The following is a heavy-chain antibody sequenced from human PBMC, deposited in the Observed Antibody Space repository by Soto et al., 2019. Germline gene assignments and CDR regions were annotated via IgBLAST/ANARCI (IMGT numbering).Heavy chain of an antibody. CDR3: ARRGLVGATTFDY. J-gene: IGHJ4*02. V-gene: IGHV4-39*01. CDR1: GGSISSSRSY. D-gene: IGHD1-26*01. CDR2: IYYSGST. Sequence: QLQLQESGPGLVNPSETLSLTCTVSGGSISSSRSYWGWIRQPPGKGLGCIGSIYYSGSTYYSPSLKSRVTISVDTSKNQFSLKLSSVTAADTAVYYCARRGLVGATTFDYWGQGTLVTVSS.